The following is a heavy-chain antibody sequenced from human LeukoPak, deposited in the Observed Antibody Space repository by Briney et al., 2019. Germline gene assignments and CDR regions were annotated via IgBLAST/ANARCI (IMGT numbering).Heavy chain of an antibody. Sequence: SETLSLTCTVSGASISNSDYYWDWIRQPPGKGLEWVGSISYSGTTFYNPSTFYNPSLKSRVTISVDTSKNQFSLKLSSVTAADTAVYYCGSAPSIAARPGWFDPWGQGTLVTVSS. J-gene: IGHJ5*02. CDR2: ISYSGTTFYNPST. D-gene: IGHD6-6*01. CDR1: GASISNSDYY. CDR3: GSAPSIAARPGWFDP. V-gene: IGHV4-39*07.